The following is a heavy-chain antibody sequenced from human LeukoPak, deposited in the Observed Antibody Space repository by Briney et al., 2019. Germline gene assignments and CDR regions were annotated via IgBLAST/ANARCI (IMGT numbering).Heavy chain of an antibody. J-gene: IGHJ4*02. D-gene: IGHD6-19*01. V-gene: IGHV4-59*01. CDR1: GGSISSYY. CDR3: ARDSGPRFDY. Sequence: SETLSLTCTVSGGSISSYYWSWIRQPPGKGLEWIGYIYYSGSTNYNPSLKSRVTISVDTSKNQFSLKLSSVTAADTAVYYCARDSGPRFDYWGQGTLVTVSS. CDR2: IYYSGST.